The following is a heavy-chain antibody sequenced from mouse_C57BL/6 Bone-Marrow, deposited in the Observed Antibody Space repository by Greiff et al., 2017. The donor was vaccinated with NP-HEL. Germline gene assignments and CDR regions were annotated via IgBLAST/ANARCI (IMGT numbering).Heavy chain of an antibody. Sequence: VQLQQSGPELVKPGASVKISCKASGYTFTDYYMNWVKQSHGKSLEWIGNINPNNGGTSYNQKFKGKATVTVDKSSSTAYMELRSQTSEDSAVYYCARGYYGYGGFAYWGQGTLVTVSA. CDR1: GYTFTDYY. J-gene: IGHJ3*01. CDR2: INPNNGGT. D-gene: IGHD2-2*01. CDR3: ARGYYGYGGFAY. V-gene: IGHV1-26*01.